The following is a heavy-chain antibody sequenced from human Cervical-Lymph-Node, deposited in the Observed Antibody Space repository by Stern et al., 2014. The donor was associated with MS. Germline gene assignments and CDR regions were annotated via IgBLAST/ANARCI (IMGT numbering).Heavy chain of an antibody. V-gene: IGHV5-51*01. CDR1: GYSFTKYW. Sequence: VQLVESGAEVKKPGESLKISCKGSGYSFTKYWIGWVRQMPGKGLEWMGVIFPGGSDTRYSPSFQGRDTISADKSISTAYLQWSSLKASDTAMYYCARHRQQTLYGMDVWGQGTTVTVSS. J-gene: IGHJ6*02. D-gene: IGHD6-13*01. CDR3: ARHRQQTLYGMDV. CDR2: IFPGGSDT.